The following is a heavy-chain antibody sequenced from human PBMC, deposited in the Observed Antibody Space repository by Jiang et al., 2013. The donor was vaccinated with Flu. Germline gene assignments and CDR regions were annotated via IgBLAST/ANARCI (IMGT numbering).Heavy chain of an antibody. Sequence: VQLLESGGGLVQPGGSLRLSCAASGFTFSSYSMNWVRQAPGKGLEWVSYISSSSSTIYYADSVKGRFTISRDNAKNSLYLQMNSLRAEDTAVYYCARVRRDIVVVPAAKWDYYYYYGMDVWGQGTTVTVSS. D-gene: IGHD2-2*01. CDR3: ARVRRDIVVVPAAKWDYYYYYGMDV. V-gene: IGHV3-48*01. CDR1: GFTFSSYS. J-gene: IGHJ6*02. CDR2: ISSSSSTI.